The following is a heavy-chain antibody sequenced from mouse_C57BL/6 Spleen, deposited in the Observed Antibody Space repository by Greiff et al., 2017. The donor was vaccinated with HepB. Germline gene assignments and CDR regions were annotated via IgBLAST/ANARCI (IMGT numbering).Heavy chain of an antibody. CDR1: GFSLTSYG. CDR2: IWSGGST. V-gene: IGHV2-2*01. Sequence: VQLQQSGPGLVQPSQRLSITCTVSGFSLTSYGVHWVRQSPGKGLEWLGVIWSGGSTDYNAAFISRLSISKDNSKSQVFFKMNSLQADDTAIYYCASGTGAWFAYWGQGTLVTVSA. D-gene: IGHD4-1*01. CDR3: ASGTGAWFAY. J-gene: IGHJ3*01.